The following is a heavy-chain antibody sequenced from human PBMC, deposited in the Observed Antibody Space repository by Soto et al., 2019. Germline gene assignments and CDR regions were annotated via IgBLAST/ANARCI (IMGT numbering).Heavy chain of an antibody. CDR1: GFRFRDYW. Sequence: EVQLVESGGGLVQPGGSLRLSCAASGFRFRDYWMYWVRQPPGKGLEWVANIKQDGSEKYYVDSVKGRFTISRDNARNSLFLQMDSLSAEDTGVYFCARVTTMGGYWGQGTLVTVSS. D-gene: IGHD4-17*01. V-gene: IGHV3-7*01. CDR2: IKQDGSEK. J-gene: IGHJ4*02. CDR3: ARVTTMGGY.